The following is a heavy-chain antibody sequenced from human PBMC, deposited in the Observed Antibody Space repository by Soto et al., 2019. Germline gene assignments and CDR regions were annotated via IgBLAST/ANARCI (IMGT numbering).Heavy chain of an antibody. CDR3: ARDKGADWFDP. J-gene: IGHJ5*02. Sequence: SETLSLTCTVSGGSISSYYWSWIRQPPGKGLEWIGYIYYSGSTNYNPSLKSRVTISVDTSKNQFSLKLSSVTAADTAVYYCARDKGADWFDPWGQGTLVTVS. CDR1: GGSISSYY. V-gene: IGHV4-59*01. CDR2: IYYSGST.